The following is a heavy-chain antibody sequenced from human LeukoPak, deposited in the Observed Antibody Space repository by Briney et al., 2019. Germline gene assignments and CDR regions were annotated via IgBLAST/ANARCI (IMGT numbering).Heavy chain of an antibody. CDR3: AREHRTGYNWNDYYYMDV. CDR1: GYTFTGYY. V-gene: IGHV1-2*02. J-gene: IGHJ6*03. CDR2: INPNSGGT. Sequence: ASVKVSCKASGYTFTGYYMHWVRQAPGQGLEWMGWINPNSGGTNYAQKFQGRVTMTRDTSISTAYMELSRLRSDDTAVYYCAREHRTGYNWNDYYYMDVWGKGTTVTVSS. D-gene: IGHD1-1*01.